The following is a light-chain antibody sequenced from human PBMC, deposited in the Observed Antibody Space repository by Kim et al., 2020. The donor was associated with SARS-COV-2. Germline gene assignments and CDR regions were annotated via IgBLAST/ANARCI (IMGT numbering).Light chain of an antibody. J-gene: IGLJ3*02. CDR2: TTD. Sequence: GQRVTISCSGTNASIGDNSVYWYQHFPGTGRKLIIYTTDRRPSGVPDRFSGSKSAASASLAISGLRSEDEADYYCATWDDSLDGWVFGGGTQLTVL. CDR1: NASIGDNS. V-gene: IGLV1-47*01. CDR3: ATWDDSLDGWV.